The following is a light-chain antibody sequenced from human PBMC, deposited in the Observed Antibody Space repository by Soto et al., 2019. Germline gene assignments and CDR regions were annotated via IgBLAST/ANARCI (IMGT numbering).Light chain of an antibody. CDR3: QQYNGYSGT. Sequence: DIQMTQSPSTLSASVGDRVTITCRASQSISSWLAWYQQKPGKAPKLLIYKASNLESGVPSRFSGSASATEFTLTISSLQPDDLATYYCQQYNGYSGTFGQGTKLEIK. V-gene: IGKV1-5*03. CDR1: QSISSW. J-gene: IGKJ2*02. CDR2: KAS.